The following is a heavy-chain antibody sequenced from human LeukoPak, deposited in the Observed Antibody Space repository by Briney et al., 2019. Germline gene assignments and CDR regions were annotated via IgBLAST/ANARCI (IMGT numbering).Heavy chain of an antibody. CDR2: ISSTSVTI. J-gene: IGHJ4*02. V-gene: IGHV3-48*01. CDR3: ARGLDY. Sequence: GGSLRLSCAASGFTFSSYSMNWVRQAPGKGLEWVSYISSTSVTIYYADSVQGRFTISRDNAKNSLYLQMNSLGAEDTAIYYCARGLDYWGQGTLVTVSS. CDR1: GFTFSSYS.